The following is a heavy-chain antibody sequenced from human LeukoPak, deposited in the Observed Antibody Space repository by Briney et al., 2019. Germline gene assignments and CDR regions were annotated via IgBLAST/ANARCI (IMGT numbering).Heavy chain of an antibody. CDR1: GDSISSYY. CDR2: IYYSGST. CDR3: AYGSGRIRWYYFDY. D-gene: IGHD3-10*01. Sequence: SETLSLTCTVSGDSISSYYWSWIRQPPGKGLEWIGYIYYSGSTNYNPSLKSRVTISVDTSKNQFSLKLSSVTAADTAVYYCAYGSGRIRWYYFDYWGQGTLVTVSS. J-gene: IGHJ4*02. V-gene: IGHV4-59*01.